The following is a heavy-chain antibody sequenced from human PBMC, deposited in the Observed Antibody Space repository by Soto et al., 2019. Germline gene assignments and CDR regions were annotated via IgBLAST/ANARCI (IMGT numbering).Heavy chain of an antibody. CDR3: ARDGHYYYGMDF. J-gene: IGHJ6*01. CDR1: GYTFTTYV. Sequence: ASVKVSCKASGYTFTTYVMHWVRQAPGQRLEWMGWINAGNDNTKYSQKFQGRVTITRDTSVSTGYMELSSLSSEDTAVYYCARDGHYYYGMDFWGQGTTVTVSS. V-gene: IGHV1-3*01. CDR2: INAGNDNT.